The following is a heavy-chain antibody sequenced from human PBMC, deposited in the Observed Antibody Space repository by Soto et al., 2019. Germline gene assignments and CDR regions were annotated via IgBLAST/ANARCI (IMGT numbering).Heavy chain of an antibody. CDR1: GFTFSSYA. CDR3: AKDQGGYYYYGMDV. CDR2: ISGSGGST. Sequence: EVQLLESGGGLVQPGGSLRLSCAASGFTFSSYAMSWVRQAPGKGLEWVSAISGSGGSTYYADSVKGRFTISRDNSKNTLYLQMDSLRAEDTAVYYCAKDQGGYYYYGMDVWGQGTTVTVSS. J-gene: IGHJ6*02. V-gene: IGHV3-23*01.